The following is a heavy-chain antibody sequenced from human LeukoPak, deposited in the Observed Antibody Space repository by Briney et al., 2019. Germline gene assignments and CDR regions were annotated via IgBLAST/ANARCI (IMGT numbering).Heavy chain of an antibody. V-gene: IGHV4-59*08. CDR1: GGSISSYY. CDR3: ARQSIGDWYFDL. J-gene: IGHJ2*01. D-gene: IGHD6-6*01. CDR2: IYYSGST. Sequence: SETLCLTCTVSGGSISSYYWSWIRQPPGKGLEWIGYIYYSGSTNYNPSLKSRVTISVDTSKNQFSLKLSSVTAADTAVYYCARQSIGDWYFDLWGRGTLVTVSS.